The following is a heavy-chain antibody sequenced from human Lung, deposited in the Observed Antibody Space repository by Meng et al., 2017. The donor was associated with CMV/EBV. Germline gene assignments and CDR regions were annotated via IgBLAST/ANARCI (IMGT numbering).Heavy chain of an antibody. CDR2: IYHSGST. CDR3: ASFPPPGKQWLVTDY. V-gene: IGHV4-4*02. D-gene: IGHD6-19*01. CDR1: GGSTSSSNW. Sequence: VLLQAPGPGRVKPSGTRSLTCVVSGGSTSSSNWWSWVRQPPGKGLEWIGEIYHSGSTNYNPSLKSRVTISVEKSKNQFSLKLSSVSAADTAVYYCASFPPPGKQWLVTDYWGQGTLVTVSS. J-gene: IGHJ4*02.